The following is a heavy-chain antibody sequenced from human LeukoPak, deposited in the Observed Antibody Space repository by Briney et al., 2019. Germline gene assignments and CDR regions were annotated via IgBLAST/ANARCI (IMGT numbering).Heavy chain of an antibody. CDR3: MTAAGYNFGQY. J-gene: IGHJ4*02. V-gene: IGHV3-23*01. CDR2: ISNSGDST. Sequence: PGGSLRLSCAASGFTFSSYAMGWVRQAPGKGLEWVSAISNSGDSTNYADSVKGRFTISRDNSKNTLYLQMNSLRAEDTAIYYYMTAAGYNFGQYWGQGTLVTVSS. CDR1: GFTFSSYA. D-gene: IGHD5-18*01.